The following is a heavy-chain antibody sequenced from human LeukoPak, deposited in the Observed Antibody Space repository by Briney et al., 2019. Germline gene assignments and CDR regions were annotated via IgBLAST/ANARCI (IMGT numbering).Heavy chain of an antibody. CDR1: GFTFSSYS. D-gene: IGHD3-16*02. V-gene: IGHV3-15*01. CDR3: TPEGLRGAISSDFDY. J-gene: IGHJ4*02. CDR2: IKSKTDGGTT. Sequence: GGSLRLSCAASGFTFSSYSMNWVRQAPGKGLEWVGRIKSKTDGGTTDYAAPVKGRFTISRDDSKNTLYLLMNSLKTEDTAVYYCTPEGLRGAISSDFDYWGQGTLVTVSS.